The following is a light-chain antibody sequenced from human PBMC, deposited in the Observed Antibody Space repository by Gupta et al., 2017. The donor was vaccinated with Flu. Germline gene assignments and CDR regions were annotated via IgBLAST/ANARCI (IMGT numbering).Light chain of an antibody. J-gene: IGLJ2*01. CDR1: SSNIGSNY. CDR3: AAWDDSLSVHVV. V-gene: IGLV1-47*02. CDR2: SNN. Sequence: VTISCSGSSSNIGSNYVYCSQQLPATAPNLLIFSNNQRPSGVPDRFSGSKSGTSASLAISGLRSEDEADYYCAAWDDSLSVHVVFGGGTKLTVL.